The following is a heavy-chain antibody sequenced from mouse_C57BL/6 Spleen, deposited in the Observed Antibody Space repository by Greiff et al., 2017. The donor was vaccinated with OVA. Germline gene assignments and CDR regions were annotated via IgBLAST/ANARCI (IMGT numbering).Heavy chain of an antibody. CDR1: GFTFSDYY. V-gene: IGHV5-12*01. J-gene: IGHJ2*01. Sequence: EVQGVESGGGLVQPGGSLKLSCAASGFTFSDYYMYWVRQTPEKRLEWVAYISNGGGSTYYPDTVKGRFTISRDNAKNTLYLQMSRLKSEDTARYYCARHELGRGFDYWGQGTTLTVSS. D-gene: IGHD4-1*01. CDR3: ARHELGRGFDY. CDR2: ISNGGGST.